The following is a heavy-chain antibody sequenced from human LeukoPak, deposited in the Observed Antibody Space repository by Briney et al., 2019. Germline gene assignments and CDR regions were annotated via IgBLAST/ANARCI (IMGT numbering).Heavy chain of an antibody. Sequence: SVKVSCKASGGTFSNYAISWVRQAPGQGLEWMGGIIPIFGTPNYAQKFQGRIIITADESTSTADMELSSLRSEDTAIYFCVRDLEVLVAAIAYWGQGTLLTVSS. J-gene: IGHJ4*02. V-gene: IGHV1-69*13. CDR2: IIPIFGTP. CDR3: VRDLEVLVAAIAY. CDR1: GGTFSNYA. D-gene: IGHD2-15*01.